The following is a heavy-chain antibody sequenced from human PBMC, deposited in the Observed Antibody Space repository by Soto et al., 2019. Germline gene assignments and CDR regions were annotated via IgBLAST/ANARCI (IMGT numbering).Heavy chain of an antibody. CDR3: AKRGSGSYFDY. CDR1: GFTFSSYA. V-gene: IGHV3-23*01. CDR2: ISGSGDST. D-gene: IGHD1-26*01. Sequence: EVQLLESGGGLVQPGGSLRLSCAASGFTFSSYAMNWVRQAPGKGLEWVSVISGSGDSTYYAHSVKGRFTISRDNSKNTLYLQMNSLRAEDTAVYYCAKRGSGSYFDYWGQGTLVTVSS. J-gene: IGHJ4*02.